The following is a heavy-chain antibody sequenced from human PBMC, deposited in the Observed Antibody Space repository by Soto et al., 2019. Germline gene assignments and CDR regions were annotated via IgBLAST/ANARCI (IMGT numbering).Heavy chain of an antibody. D-gene: IGHD3-22*01. V-gene: IGHV1-18*01. CDR3: TRDCDRSGYYCY. Sequence: QVQLVQSGTEVKKPGASVKVSCKASGYTFTSYGISWVRQAPGQGLEWMGWISVYNGDTNYAQKLQGRVTMTTDTSTSTAYMELRSLRSDDTAVYHCTRDCDRSGYYCYWGQGTLVTVSS. CDR1: GYTFTSYG. J-gene: IGHJ4*02. CDR2: ISVYNGDT.